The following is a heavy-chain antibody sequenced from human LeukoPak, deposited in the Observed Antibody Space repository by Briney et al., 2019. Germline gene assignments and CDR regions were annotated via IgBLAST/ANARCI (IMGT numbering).Heavy chain of an antibody. CDR3: ARVDTAMVIDY. J-gene: IGHJ4*02. CDR1: GGTFSSYA. V-gene: IGHV1-69*04. Sequence: SVKVSCRASGGTFSSYAISWVRQAPGQGLEWMGRIIPILGIANYAQKFQGRVTITADKSTSTAYMELSSLRSEDTAVYYCARVDTAMVIDYWGQGTLVTVSS. CDR2: IIPILGIA. D-gene: IGHD5-18*01.